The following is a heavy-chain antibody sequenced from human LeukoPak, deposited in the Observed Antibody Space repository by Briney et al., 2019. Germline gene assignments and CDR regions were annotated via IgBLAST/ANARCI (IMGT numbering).Heavy chain of an antibody. V-gene: IGHV1-69*13. Sequence: GASVKVSCKASGGTFSSYAISWVRQAPGQGLEWMGGTIPIFGTANYAQKFQGRVTITADESTSTAYMELSSLRSEDTAVYYCARGPSGGTFDYWGQGTLVTVSS. J-gene: IGHJ4*02. CDR3: ARGPSGGTFDY. CDR1: GGTFSSYA. D-gene: IGHD1-1*01. CDR2: TIPIFGTA.